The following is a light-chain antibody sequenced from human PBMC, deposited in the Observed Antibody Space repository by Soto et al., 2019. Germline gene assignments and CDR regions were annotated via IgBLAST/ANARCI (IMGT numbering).Light chain of an antibody. J-gene: IGKJ4*01. V-gene: IGKV3-20*01. Sequence: EIVLTQSPGTLSLSPGERATLSCRASQSVSNNYLTWYQQKPGQAPRFLIYGASSRATGIPDRFSGSGSATDFTLTISSLEPEDFAVYYCHQYGSSPLTFGGGTKVEIK. CDR2: GAS. CDR3: HQYGSSPLT. CDR1: QSVSNNY.